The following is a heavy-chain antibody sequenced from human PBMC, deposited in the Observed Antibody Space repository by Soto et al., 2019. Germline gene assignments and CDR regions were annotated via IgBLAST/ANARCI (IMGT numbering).Heavy chain of an antibody. V-gene: IGHV3-11*06. J-gene: IGHJ3*02. Sequence: PEGSLRLSCAASGFTFSYYYMSWIRQAPGKGLDWVSYISSSSSYTNYADSLKGRFTISRDNAKNSLYLQMNSLRAEDTAVYYCARDRKRVDFWSGYYVAFDIWGQGTMVTVSS. CDR3: ARDRKRVDFWSGYYVAFDI. D-gene: IGHD3-3*01. CDR1: GFTFSYYY. CDR2: ISSSSSYT.